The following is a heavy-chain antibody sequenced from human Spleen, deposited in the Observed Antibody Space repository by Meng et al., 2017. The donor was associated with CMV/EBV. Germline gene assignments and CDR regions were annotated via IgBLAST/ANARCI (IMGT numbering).Heavy chain of an antibody. CDR3: ARRSGGYYPDY. CDR1: GYTCTGYF. D-gene: IGHD3-22*01. V-gene: IGHV1-2*02. CDR2: INPNSGNT. Sequence: SCTASGYTCTGYFIHWVRQAPGQGLEWMGWINPNSGNTSYAQKFQGRVTLTRDASISTAYLDLSRLRSDDTAVYYCARRSGGYYPDYWGQGTLVTVSS. J-gene: IGHJ4*02.